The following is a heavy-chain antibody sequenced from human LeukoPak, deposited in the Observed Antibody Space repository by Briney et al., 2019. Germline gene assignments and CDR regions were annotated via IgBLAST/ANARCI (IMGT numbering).Heavy chain of an antibody. D-gene: IGHD3-3*01. J-gene: IGHJ4*02. V-gene: IGHV3-23*01. Sequence: GASLRLSCAASGFTFSSYAMSWVRQAPGTGLEWVSAISGSGGSTYYADSVKGRFTISRDNSKNTLYLQMNSLRAEDTAVYYCAKDHDFWSGYYEDYWGQGTLVTVSS. CDR2: ISGSGGST. CDR1: GFTFSSYA. CDR3: AKDHDFWSGYYEDY.